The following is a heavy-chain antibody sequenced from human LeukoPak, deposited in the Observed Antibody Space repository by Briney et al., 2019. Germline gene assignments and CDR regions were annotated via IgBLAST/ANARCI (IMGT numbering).Heavy chain of an antibody. Sequence: GESLKISFKGSGYSFTSYWIGWVRPMPGKGLEWMGIIYPGDSDTRYSPSFQGQVTISADKSISTAYLQWSSLKASDTAMYYCARVVVAATAHDAFDYWGQGTLVTVSS. J-gene: IGHJ4*02. CDR3: ARVVVAATAHDAFDY. CDR1: GYSFTSYW. D-gene: IGHD2-15*01. CDR2: IYPGDSDT. V-gene: IGHV5-51*01.